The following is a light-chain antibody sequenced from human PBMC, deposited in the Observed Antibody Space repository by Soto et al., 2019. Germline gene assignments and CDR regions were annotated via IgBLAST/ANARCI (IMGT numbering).Light chain of an antibody. V-gene: IGKV1-5*03. CDR3: QQYDHYPIT. CDR2: KAS. J-gene: IGKJ5*01. CDR1: QTISSW. Sequence: DIQMTQSPSTLSVSVLDRVTISCLASQTISSWLAWYQQKPGKAPKLLIYKASTLKSGVPSRFSGSGSGTEFTLTISSLQPDDLASYYCQQYDHYPITFGQGTRLEI.